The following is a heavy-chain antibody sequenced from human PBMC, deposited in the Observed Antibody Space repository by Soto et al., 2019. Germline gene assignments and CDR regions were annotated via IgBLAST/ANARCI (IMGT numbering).Heavy chain of an antibody. Sequence: EVQLVESGGGLVQPGGSLRLSCAASGFTFSSYWMHWVRQAPGKGLVWVSRINSDGSSTSYADSVKGRFTISRDNAKNTLYLQMNSLRAEDTAVYYCALGIAVAGTYLDYWGQGTLVTVSS. D-gene: IGHD6-19*01. CDR2: INSDGSST. V-gene: IGHV3-74*01. J-gene: IGHJ4*02. CDR3: ALGIAVAGTYLDY. CDR1: GFTFSSYW.